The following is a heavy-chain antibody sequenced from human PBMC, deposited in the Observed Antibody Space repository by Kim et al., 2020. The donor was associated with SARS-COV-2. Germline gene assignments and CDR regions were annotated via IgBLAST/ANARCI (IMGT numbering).Heavy chain of an antibody. D-gene: IGHD1-26*01. J-gene: IGHJ4*02. CDR3: ARGGQKYSGSYYLIDY. Sequence: SVKGRFTISRDNAKNSLYLQMNSLRAEDTAVYYCARGGQKYSGSYYLIDYWGQGTLVTVSS. V-gene: IGHV3-11*06.